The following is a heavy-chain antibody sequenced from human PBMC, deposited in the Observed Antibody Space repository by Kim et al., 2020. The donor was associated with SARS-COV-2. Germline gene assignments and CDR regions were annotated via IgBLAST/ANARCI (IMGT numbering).Heavy chain of an antibody. D-gene: IGHD1-26*01. Sequence: NPTLKRRITISVDTSKNQFYLELSSVTAADTAVYYCASVGGWEPRGAFDIWGQGTMVTVSS. CDR3: ASVGGWEPRGAFDI. J-gene: IGHJ3*02. V-gene: IGHV4-59*01.